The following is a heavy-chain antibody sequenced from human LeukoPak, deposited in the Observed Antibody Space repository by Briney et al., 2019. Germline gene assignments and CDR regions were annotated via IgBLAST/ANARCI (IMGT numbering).Heavy chain of an antibody. CDR3: ARGESSGWYGS. V-gene: IGHV3-21*01. Sequence: GGPLSLSCAASGFTFRSYRLNWFRQAPGKGLDWVSSISSSSSYIYYADSVKGRFTISRDNAKNSLYLQMNSLRAEDTAVYYCARGESSGWYGSWGQGTLVTVSS. J-gene: IGHJ4*02. CDR2: ISSSSSYI. D-gene: IGHD6-19*01. CDR1: GFTFRSYR.